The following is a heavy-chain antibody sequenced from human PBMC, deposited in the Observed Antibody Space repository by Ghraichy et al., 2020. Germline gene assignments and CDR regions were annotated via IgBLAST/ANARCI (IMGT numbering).Heavy chain of an antibody. V-gene: IGHV4-34*01. J-gene: IGHJ5*02. D-gene: IGHD5-24*01. Sequence: SETLSLTCAVYGGSFSGYYWSWIRQPPGKGLEWIGEINHSGSTNYNPSLKSRVTISVDTSKNQFSLKLSSVTAADTAVYYCARSRRDGYSGSWFDPCGQRTLLTISS. CDR3: ARSRRDGYSGSWFDP. CDR1: GGSFSGYY. CDR2: INHSGST.